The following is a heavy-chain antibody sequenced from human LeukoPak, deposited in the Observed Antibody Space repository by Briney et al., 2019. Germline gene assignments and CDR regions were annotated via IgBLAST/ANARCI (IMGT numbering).Heavy chain of an antibody. J-gene: IGHJ4*02. CDR1: GYTFTSYG. CDR2: ISAYNGNT. V-gene: IGHV1-18*01. CDR3: ARETPGAAIGC. Sequence: ASVKVSCKASGYTFTSYGISWVRQAPGQGLEWMGWISAYNGNTNYAQKLQGRVTMTTVTSTSTAYMELGSLRSDDTAVYYCARETPGAAIGCWGQGTLVTVSS. D-gene: IGHD2-21*01.